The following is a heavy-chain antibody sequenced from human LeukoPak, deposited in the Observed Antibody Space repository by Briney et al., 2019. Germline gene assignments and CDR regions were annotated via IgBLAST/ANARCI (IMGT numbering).Heavy chain of an antibody. CDR3: AKINSRDGYDYDSFDY. Sequence: GGSLRLSCAASGFTFDTYAMTWVRQAPGKGLEWVSSISGKTGTTFYADSVKGRFTISRDSSKTTLYLQMNSLRAEDTAVYYCAKINSRDGYDYDSFDYWGQGTLVTVPS. D-gene: IGHD5-24*01. CDR1: GFTFDTYA. V-gene: IGHV3-23*01. J-gene: IGHJ4*02. CDR2: ISGKTGTT.